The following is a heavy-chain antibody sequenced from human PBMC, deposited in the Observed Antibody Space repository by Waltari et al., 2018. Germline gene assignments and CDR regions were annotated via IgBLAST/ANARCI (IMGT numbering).Heavy chain of an antibody. Sequence: QVQLVQSGTEVKKPGASVKVSCKASGYTFTDYNVQWMRQAPAQGLERLGGSTPKCGDIISAQGLQVRVTMTRDTSISTVYMELRGLTSDDTAMYYCARGFCSGGSCRGGGWGQGTLVTVSS. CDR2: STPKCGDI. D-gene: IGHD2-15*01. J-gene: IGHJ4*02. V-gene: IGHV1-2*02. CDR3: ARGFCSGGSCRGGG. CDR1: GYTFTDYN.